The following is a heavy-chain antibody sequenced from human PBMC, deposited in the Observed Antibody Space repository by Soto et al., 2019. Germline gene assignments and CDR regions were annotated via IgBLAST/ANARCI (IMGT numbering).Heavy chain of an antibody. CDR3: ARSLFYSDSDGYYLEFDY. Sequence: SGPTLVNPTETLTLTCSVSGVSLTDTRMGVSWIRQAPGKALELLAHIISNDDKSYSTSLKSRLTISKDTSKSQVVLRMTNMAPVDTSRYYCARSLFYSDSDGYYLEFDYWAQGTQVTVSS. V-gene: IGHV2-26*01. CDR1: GVSLTDTRMG. D-gene: IGHD3-22*01. J-gene: IGHJ4*02. CDR2: IISNDDK.